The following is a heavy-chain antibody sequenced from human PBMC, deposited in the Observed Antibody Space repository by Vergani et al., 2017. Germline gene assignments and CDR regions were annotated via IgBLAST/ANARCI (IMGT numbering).Heavy chain of an antibody. V-gene: IGHV1-69-2*01. J-gene: IGHJ4*02. Sequence: EVQLVQSGAEVKKPGATVKISCKVSGYTFTDYYMHWVQQAPGKGLEWMGLVDPEDGETIYAEKFQGRVTITADTSTDTDYMELSSLRSEDTAVYYCATGGIVVVTAIPLPLGYWGQGTLVTVSS. CDR1: GYTFTDYY. CDR3: ATGGIVVVTAIPLPLGY. D-gene: IGHD2-21*02. CDR2: VDPEDGET.